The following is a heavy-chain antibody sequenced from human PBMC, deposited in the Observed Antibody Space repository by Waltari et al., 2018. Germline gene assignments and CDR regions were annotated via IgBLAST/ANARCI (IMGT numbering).Heavy chain of an antibody. CDR3: AKDSRRYCSGGSCYFYGMDV. CDR1: GFTFSSYG. Sequence: AASGFTFSSYGMHWVRQAPGKGLEWVAVISYDGSNKYYADSVKGRFTISRDNSKNTLYLQMNSLRAEDTAVYYCAKDSRRYCSGGSCYFYGMDVWGQGTTVTVSS. J-gene: IGHJ6*02. CDR2: ISYDGSNK. V-gene: IGHV3-30*18. D-gene: IGHD2-15*01.